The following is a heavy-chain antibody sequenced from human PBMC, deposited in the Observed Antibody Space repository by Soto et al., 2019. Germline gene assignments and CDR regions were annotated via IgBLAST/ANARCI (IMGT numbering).Heavy chain of an antibody. CDR1: GLTLRNYG. J-gene: IGHJ6*02. CDR2: ISYDGSDK. CDR3: AIAGYGSLIRYGGMDV. Sequence: QEQLVESGGGVVQPGRSLRLSCAASGLTLRNYGMHWVRQAPGKGLEWVAVISYDGSDKYYADSVKGRITISRDNSKQTRHLHMNSLIGEDTAVYYCAIAGYGSLIRYGGMDVWGQGTTVTVSS. D-gene: IGHD5-18*01. V-gene: IGHV3-30*03.